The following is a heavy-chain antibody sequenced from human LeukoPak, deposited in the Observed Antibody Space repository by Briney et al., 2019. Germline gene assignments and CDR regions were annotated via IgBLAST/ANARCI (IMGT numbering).Heavy chain of an antibody. CDR3: ARYLRAEHFQY. V-gene: IGHV4-39*01. Sequence: SETLSLTCMVSGASISSSTYYWGWVRQPPGRGLEWIGSIYYSGTTHYNPSLESRVTISVDTSKNRLSLKMSSVTAADTAVYYCARYLRAEHFQYWGQGTLVTVSS. CDR2: IYYSGTT. CDR1: GASISSSTYY. J-gene: IGHJ1*01.